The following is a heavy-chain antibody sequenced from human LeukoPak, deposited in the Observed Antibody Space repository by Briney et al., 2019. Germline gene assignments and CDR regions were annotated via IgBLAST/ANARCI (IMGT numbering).Heavy chain of an antibody. CDR1: GGSISSGDHY. D-gene: IGHD4-17*01. CDR2: IYTTGRT. Sequence: PSETLSLTCSISGGSISSGDHYWTWIRQPAGKELEWIGRIYTTGRTNYNPSLKSRVYISVDTSKNQFSLELSSLTAADTAVYYCAREFDYEGVDPWGQGTLVTVSS. V-gene: IGHV4-61*02. J-gene: IGHJ5*02. CDR3: AREFDYEGVDP.